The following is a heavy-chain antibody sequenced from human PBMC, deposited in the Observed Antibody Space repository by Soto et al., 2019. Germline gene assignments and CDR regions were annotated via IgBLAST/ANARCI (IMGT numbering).Heavy chain of an antibody. CDR1: GFSLTTTGVG. D-gene: IGHD2-15*01. CDR2: IYWDDDK. CDR3: AHRAVLCSGGTCYSHPFDF. Sequence: QITLKESGPTLVKPTQTLTLTCTFSGFSLTTTGVGVGWIRQPPGKALEWLAIIYWDDDKRYSPSLKSRLTTTXDXXKNQVGLTMTNMDPVDTATYFCAHRAVLCSGGTCYSHPFDFWGQGTLVTVSS. V-gene: IGHV2-5*02. J-gene: IGHJ4*02.